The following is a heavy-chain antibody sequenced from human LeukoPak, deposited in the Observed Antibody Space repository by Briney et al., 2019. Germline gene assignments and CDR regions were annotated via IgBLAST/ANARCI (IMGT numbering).Heavy chain of an antibody. D-gene: IGHD2-21*01. CDR2: IISHGGTT. CDR1: GFTFSRYP. J-gene: IGHJ4*02. Sequence: GGSLRLSCAASGFTFSRYPLHWVRQAPGKGLEYVSAIISHGGTTDYAKSVKGRFTISRDNSNNTLYLQMDSLRPEDTAVYYCARDSGEGLNPLDYWGQGTLVTVSS. V-gene: IGHV3-64*01. CDR3: ARDSGEGLNPLDY.